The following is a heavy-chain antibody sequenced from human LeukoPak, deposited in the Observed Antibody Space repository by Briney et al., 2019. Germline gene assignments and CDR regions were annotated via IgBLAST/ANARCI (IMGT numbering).Heavy chain of an antibody. CDR2: IYYSGST. CDR3: ARRIVTTRGNWFDP. D-gene: IGHD4-11*01. J-gene: IGHJ5*02. Sequence: PSETLSLTCAVYVGSFSGYYWSWIRQPPGKGLEWIGNIYYSGSTYYNPSLKSRVTISVDTSKNQFSLKLNSVTAADTALYYCARRIVTTRGNWFDPWGQGTLVIVSS. CDR1: VGSFSGYY. V-gene: IGHV4-34*01.